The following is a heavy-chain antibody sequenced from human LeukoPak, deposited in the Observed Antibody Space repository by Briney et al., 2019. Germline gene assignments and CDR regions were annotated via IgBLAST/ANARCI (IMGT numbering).Heavy chain of an antibody. D-gene: IGHD2-15*01. J-gene: IGHJ3*02. CDR1: GGTLSSYA. V-gene: IGHV1-69*13. CDR2: IIPIFGTA. CDR3: ARDWDCSGGSCVVLDAFDI. Sequence: ASVKVSCKASGGTLSSYAISWVRQAPGQGLEWMGGIIPIFGTANYAQKFQGRVTITADESTSTAYMELSSLRSEDTAVYYCARDWDCSGGSCVVLDAFDIWGQGTMVTVSS.